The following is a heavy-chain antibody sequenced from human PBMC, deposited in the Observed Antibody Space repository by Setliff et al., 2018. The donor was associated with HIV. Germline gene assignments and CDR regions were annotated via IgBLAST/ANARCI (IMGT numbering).Heavy chain of an antibody. V-gene: IGHV4-4*07. CDR2: MHTSGNT. CDR1: GDSISGYY. Sequence: SETLSLTCTSSGDSISGYYWSWIRQPAGKGLEWIGRMHTSGNTNYNPSLKSRVTMSVSPSKNQFSLKLTSVTAADTAVYYCARGSYYYYNMDVWGKGTTVTVSS. J-gene: IGHJ6*03. CDR3: ARGSYYYYNMDV.